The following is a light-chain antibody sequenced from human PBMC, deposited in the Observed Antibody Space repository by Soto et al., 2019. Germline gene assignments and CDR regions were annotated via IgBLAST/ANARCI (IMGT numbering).Light chain of an antibody. V-gene: IGKV3-11*01. CDR2: DVS. CDR3: HQRRDWPRT. Sequence: DIVLTQSPATLSLSPGERATLSCRASQSVGTYLVWYQHKPGQAPRLLIHDVSNRATGIPARFSGSGSATDFTLTISSLEPEDFAVYYCHQRRDWPRTFGHGTKVEIK. J-gene: IGKJ1*01. CDR1: QSVGTY.